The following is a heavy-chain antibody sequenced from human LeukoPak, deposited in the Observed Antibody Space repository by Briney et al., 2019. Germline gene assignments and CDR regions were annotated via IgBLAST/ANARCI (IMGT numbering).Heavy chain of an antibody. Sequence: PSETLSLTCTVSGGSIRSSSYYWGWIRQPPGKGLEWIGNIFYSGTTYYNPSLKSRVTISVDTSKNQFSLKLTSVTAADTAVYYCARHAPPGPHDYGMDVWGQGTTVTVSS. V-gene: IGHV4-39*07. CDR2: IFYSGTT. D-gene: IGHD1-14*01. CDR1: GGSIRSSSYY. CDR3: ARHAPPGPHDYGMDV. J-gene: IGHJ6*02.